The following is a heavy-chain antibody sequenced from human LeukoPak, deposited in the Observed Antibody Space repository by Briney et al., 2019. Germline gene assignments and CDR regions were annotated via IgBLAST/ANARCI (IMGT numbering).Heavy chain of an antibody. CDR1: GGSVSSGTYY. CDR2: IYYSGST. Sequence: SETLSLTCTVSGGSVSSGTYYWSWIRQPPGKGLEWIGFIYYSGSTNYNPSLKSRVTISVDTSKNQFSLNLSSVTAADTAVYYCARGFQWRDSWGQGTLVTVSS. J-gene: IGHJ4*02. D-gene: IGHD6-19*01. V-gene: IGHV4-61*01. CDR3: ARGFQWRDS.